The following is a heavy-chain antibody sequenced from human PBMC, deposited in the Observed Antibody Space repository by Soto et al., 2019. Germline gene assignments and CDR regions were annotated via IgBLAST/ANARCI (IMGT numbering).Heavy chain of an antibody. CDR1: GFTVDSYS. J-gene: IGHJ5*02. CDR2: ISSSSGSI. D-gene: IGHD6-6*01. Sequence: GGSLRLSCAAAGFTVDSYSINWVRQAPGKGLEWVSYISSSSGSIFYADSVRGRFTISRDNARNSVFLHLNSLRAEDTAVYYCARDNDVAQFASSYNDLWGQGTLVTVSS. CDR3: ARDNDVAQFASSYNDL. V-gene: IGHV3-48*01.